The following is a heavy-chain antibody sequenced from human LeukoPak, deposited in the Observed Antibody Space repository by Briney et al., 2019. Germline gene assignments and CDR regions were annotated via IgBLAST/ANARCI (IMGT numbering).Heavy chain of an antibody. J-gene: IGHJ4*02. CDR1: GFTFSSYW. V-gene: IGHV3-7*01. CDR2: IKQDGSGK. Sequence: GGSLRLSCAASGFTFSSYWMSWVRQAPGKGLEWVAKIKQDGSGKYYVDSVKGRFTISRDNAKNSLYLQMNSLRAEDTAVYYCARVLLSNYDFWSGYYGSFDYWGQGTLVTVSS. D-gene: IGHD3-3*01. CDR3: ARVLLSNYDFWSGYYGSFDY.